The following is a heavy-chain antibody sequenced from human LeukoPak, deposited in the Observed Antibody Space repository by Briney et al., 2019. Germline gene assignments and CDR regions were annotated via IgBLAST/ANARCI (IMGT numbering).Heavy chain of an antibody. Sequence: GTSLRLSCAGSGFTFSHYGMHWVRQGPGKELEWVAGIQSDGSYKYYEDSLKGRFTISRDNFKNILYLQMNSLRAEDTAVYSCARDVDTSNHMSIFDPWGQGTLVTVSS. CDR1: GFTFSHYG. CDR2: IQSDGSYK. J-gene: IGHJ5*02. V-gene: IGHV3-33*01. CDR3: ARDVDTSNHMSIFDP. D-gene: IGHD3-3*02.